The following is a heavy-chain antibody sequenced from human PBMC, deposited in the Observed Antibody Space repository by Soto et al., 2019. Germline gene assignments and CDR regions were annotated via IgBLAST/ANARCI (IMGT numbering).Heavy chain of an antibody. CDR1: GGSIGSYY. V-gene: IGHV4-59*08. CDR2: IYYSGST. Sequence: SETLSLTCTVSGGSIGSYYSSWIRHPPGKGLEWIGYIYYSGSTNYNPSLKSRVTISVDTSKNQFSLKLSSVTAADTAVYYCARQGYYDFWSGYYTGIHYYMDVWGKGTTVTVS. CDR3: ARQGYYDFWSGYYTGIHYYMDV. D-gene: IGHD3-3*01. J-gene: IGHJ6*03.